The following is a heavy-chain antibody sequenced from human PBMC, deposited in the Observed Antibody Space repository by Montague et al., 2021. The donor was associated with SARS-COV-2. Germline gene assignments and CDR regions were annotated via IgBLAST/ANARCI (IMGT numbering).Heavy chain of an antibody. CDR3: ARAIVDVTMIIVVMTGVEHYFDF. CDR1: GGSFIGYY. D-gene: IGHD3-22*01. V-gene: IGHV4-34*01. J-gene: IGHJ4*02. Sequence: SETLSLTCAVYGGSFIGYYWSWIRQPPGKGLEWIGDINHSGGTNYNPSLKSRVSISVDTSKNQFSLKLRSVTAADTAVYYCARAIVDVTMIIVVMTGVEHYFDFWGQGTLVTVSS. CDR2: INHSGGT.